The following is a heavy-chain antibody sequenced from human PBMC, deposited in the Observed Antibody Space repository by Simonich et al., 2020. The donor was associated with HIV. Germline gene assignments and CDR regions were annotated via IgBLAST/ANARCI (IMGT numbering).Heavy chain of an antibody. CDR1: GYTFTGYY. D-gene: IGHD1-26*01. V-gene: IGHV1-2*06. J-gene: IGHJ4*02. CDR2: INPNSGGT. Sequence: QVQLVQSGAEVKKPGASVKVSCKASGYTFTGYYMHWGRQAPGQGLEWMGRINPNSGGTNYEQKFQGRVTMTRDTSISTAYMELRSLRSDDTAVYYCARDLPIGSYFDYWGQGTLVTVSS. CDR3: ARDLPIGSYFDY.